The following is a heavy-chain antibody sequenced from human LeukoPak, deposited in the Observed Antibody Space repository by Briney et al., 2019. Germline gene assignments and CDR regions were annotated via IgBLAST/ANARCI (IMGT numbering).Heavy chain of an antibody. CDR2: IYYSGST. Sequence: SETLSLTCIVSDGSGGSISSYYWSWIRQPPGKGREWIGYIYYSGSTNYNPSLKSRVTMSLDTSKNQFSLKLSSVTAADTAVYYCARGDYYDSSGYYLYWGQGTLVTVSS. D-gene: IGHD3-22*01. CDR1: DGSGGSISSYY. CDR3: ARGDYYDSSGYYLY. V-gene: IGHV4-59*08. J-gene: IGHJ4*02.